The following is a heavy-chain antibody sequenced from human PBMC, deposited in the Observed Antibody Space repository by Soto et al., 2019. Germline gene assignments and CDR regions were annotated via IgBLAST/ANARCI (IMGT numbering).Heavy chain of an antibody. CDR2: INHSGST. CDR3: ARGSSSSWYGY. CDR1: GGSFSGYY. D-gene: IGHD6-13*01. J-gene: IGHJ4*02. Sequence: SETLSLTCAVYGGSFSGYYWSWIRQPPGKGLEWIGEINHSGSTNYNPSLKSRVTISVDTSKNQFSLKLSSVTAADTAVYYCARGSSSSWYGYWGQGTLVTVSS. V-gene: IGHV4-34*01.